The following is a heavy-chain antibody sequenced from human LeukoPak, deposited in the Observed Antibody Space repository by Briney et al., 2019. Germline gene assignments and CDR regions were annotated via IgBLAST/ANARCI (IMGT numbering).Heavy chain of an antibody. CDR1: GGTFSSYA. CDR2: IIPILGIA. D-gene: IGHD2-2*01. Sequence: GSSVKVSCKASGGTFSSYAISWVRQAPGQGLEWIGRIIPILGIANYAQKFQGRVTITADKSTSTAYMELSSLRSEDTAVYYCAILPEIVVVPAAIDNWGQGTLVTVSS. CDR3: AILPEIVVVPAAIDN. J-gene: IGHJ4*02. V-gene: IGHV1-69*04.